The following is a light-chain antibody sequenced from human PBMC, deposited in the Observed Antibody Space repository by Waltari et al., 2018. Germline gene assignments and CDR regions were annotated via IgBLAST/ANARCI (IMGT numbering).Light chain of an antibody. CDR3: AAWDDSLSVSYV. CDR2: RDD. V-gene: IGLV1-47*01. J-gene: IGLJ1*01. CDR1: NSNIGRTS. Sequence: QSVLTQPPSVSGTPGQTVTISCFGTNSNIGRTSVFWYQQLPGTAPKLHIYRDDQRPSGVPDRFSGSKSGTSASLAIRGLRSEDEADYYCAAWDDSLSVSYVFGSGTKVTV.